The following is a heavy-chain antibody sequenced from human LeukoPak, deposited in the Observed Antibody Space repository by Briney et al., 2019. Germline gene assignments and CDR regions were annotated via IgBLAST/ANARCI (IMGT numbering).Heavy chain of an antibody. V-gene: IGHV4-39*01. Sequence: PSETLSLTCTVSGGSISSSTYYWGWIRQPPGKGLEWIESIYYNGGTYYNPSLKSRVTIFVDTSKNQFSLKLSSVTAADTAVYYCGRHFYDSTNYHYYYYMDVWGKGTTVTVSS. CDR1: GGSISSSTYY. D-gene: IGHD3-3*01. J-gene: IGHJ6*03. CDR3: GRHFYDSTNYHYYYYMDV. CDR2: IYYNGGT.